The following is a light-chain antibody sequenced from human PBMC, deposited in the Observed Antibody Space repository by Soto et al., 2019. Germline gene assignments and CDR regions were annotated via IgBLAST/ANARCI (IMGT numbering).Light chain of an antibody. V-gene: IGKV3-11*01. CDR2: DAS. J-gene: IGKJ3*01. CDR3: QQRSNWPPVFT. CDR1: QSVGSY. Sequence: EIVLTQSPATLSLSPGERATLSCRASQSVGSYLAWYQQKPGQAPRLLIYDASNRATGIPARFSGGGSGTDFTLTISCLEPEDLAVYYCQQRSNWPPVFTFGPGTKVDIK.